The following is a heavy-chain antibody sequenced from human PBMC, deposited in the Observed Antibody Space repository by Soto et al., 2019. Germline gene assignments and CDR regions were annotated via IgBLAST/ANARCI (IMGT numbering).Heavy chain of an antibody. CDR1: GGTFSSYA. Sequence: GPSVKVSCKASGGTFSSYAISWVRQAPGQGLEWMGGIIPIFGTANYAQKFQGRVTITADKSTSTAYMELSSLRSEDTAVYYCARPYYYDSSGYPDLDYYYYYGMDVWGQGTTVTVSS. D-gene: IGHD3-22*01. V-gene: IGHV1-69*06. CDR2: IIPIFGTA. CDR3: ARPYYYDSSGYPDLDYYYYYGMDV. J-gene: IGHJ6*02.